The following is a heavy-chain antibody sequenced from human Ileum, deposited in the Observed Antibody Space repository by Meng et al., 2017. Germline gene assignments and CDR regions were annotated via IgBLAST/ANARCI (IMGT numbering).Heavy chain of an antibody. CDR3: AREWSSFDY. CDR2: IHYSGST. Sequence: SETLSLTCTVSGGSISNYYWHWIRQSPGKGLEWIGYIHYSGSTSHNPSLNSRLTIPVDTSKNQFSLKLRSVTAADTAVYYCAREWSSFDYWGQGTLVTVSS. J-gene: IGHJ4*02. V-gene: IGHV4-59*01. CDR1: GGSISNYY. D-gene: IGHD2-8*01.